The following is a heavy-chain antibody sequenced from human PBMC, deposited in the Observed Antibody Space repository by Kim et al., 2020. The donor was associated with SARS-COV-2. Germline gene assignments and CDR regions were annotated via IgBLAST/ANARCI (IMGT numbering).Heavy chain of an antibody. V-gene: IGHV3-20*01. CDR2: INWNGGNT. Sequence: GGSLRLSCAASGFNFDDYGMNWVRQAPGKGLEWVSRINWNGGNTGYADSVKGRFTISRDNAKNSVYLQMNSLRVEDTAFYHCARDLGGVSHRTFDHWGQGILVTVSS. CDR1: GFNFDDYG. CDR3: ARDLGGVSHRTFDH. D-gene: IGHD3-3*01. J-gene: IGHJ4*02.